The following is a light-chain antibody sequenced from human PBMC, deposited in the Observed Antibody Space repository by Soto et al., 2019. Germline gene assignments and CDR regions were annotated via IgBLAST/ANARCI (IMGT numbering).Light chain of an antibody. V-gene: IGKV3-15*01. CDR1: QSVSSN. J-gene: IGKJ2*01. CDR3: QQYNNWPDT. Sequence: EIVMTQSPATLSVSPGERATLSCRASQSVSSNLAWYQQKPGQAPRLLIYDASTRATGIPARFSGSGSGTEFTLTISSLQSEDFAVYYCQQYNNWPDTFGQGTKLEIK. CDR2: DAS.